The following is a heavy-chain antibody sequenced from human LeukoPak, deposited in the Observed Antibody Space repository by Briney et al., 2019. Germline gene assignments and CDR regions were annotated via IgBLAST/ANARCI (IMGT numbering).Heavy chain of an antibody. J-gene: IGHJ4*02. Sequence: PGGSLRLSCAASGFTFSSYGMSWVRQAPGKGLEWVSTLSGSDGTTYYAGSVKGRFTVSRDNTKNTFYLQMNSLRAEDTAVYYCAKAGRYFDWLYSTYYFDYWGQGTLVTVSS. D-gene: IGHD3-9*01. CDR3: AKAGRYFDWLYSTYYFDY. CDR1: GFTFSSYG. V-gene: IGHV3-23*01. CDR2: LSGSDGTT.